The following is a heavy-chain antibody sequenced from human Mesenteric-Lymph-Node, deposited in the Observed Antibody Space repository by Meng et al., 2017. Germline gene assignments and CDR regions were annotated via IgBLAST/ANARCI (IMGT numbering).Heavy chain of an antibody. V-gene: IGHV3-30*14. Sequence: GESLKISCAASGFTFSSYAMHWVRQAPGKGLEWVAVISYDGSNKYYADSVKGRFIISRDNSKNTLYLQMNSLRAEDTAVYYCARDDILTGETHWGQGTLVTVSS. CDR1: GFTFSSYA. D-gene: IGHD3-9*01. CDR3: ARDDILTGETH. CDR2: ISYDGSNK. J-gene: IGHJ4*02.